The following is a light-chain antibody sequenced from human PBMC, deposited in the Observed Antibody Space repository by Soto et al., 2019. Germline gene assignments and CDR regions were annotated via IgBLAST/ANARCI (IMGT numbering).Light chain of an antibody. CDR1: QSVSSN. V-gene: IGKV3-15*01. CDR2: NAS. Sequence: EIVMTQSPATLSVSPGERATLSCRASQSVSSNLAWYQQKPGQGPRLLIYNASTRATAIPARFSGSGSGTEFTLTISSLQPEDFAVYCCQQYDDWPWTFGQGTKVDNK. J-gene: IGKJ1*01. CDR3: QQYDDWPWT.